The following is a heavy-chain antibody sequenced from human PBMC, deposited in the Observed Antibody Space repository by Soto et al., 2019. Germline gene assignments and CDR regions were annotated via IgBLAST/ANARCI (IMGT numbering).Heavy chain of an antibody. CDR2: ISYDGSNK. CDR3: AKSGPGGQQNLDY. Sequence: PGGSLRLSCAASGFTFSSYGMHWVRQAPGKGLEWVAVISYDGSNKYYADSVKGRFTISRDNSKNTLYLQMNSLRAEDTAVYYCAKSGPGGQQNLDYWGQGTLVTVSS. V-gene: IGHV3-30*18. J-gene: IGHJ4*02. D-gene: IGHD6-13*01. CDR1: GFTFSSYG.